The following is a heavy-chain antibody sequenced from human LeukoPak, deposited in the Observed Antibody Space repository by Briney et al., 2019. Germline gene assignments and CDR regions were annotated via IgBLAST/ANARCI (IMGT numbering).Heavy chain of an antibody. CDR1: GYTFASYD. Sequence: GASLKVSCKASGYTFASYDLSWVRQAPGQGLEWMGWISSYNGNTNYAQKFQGRVTITTDESTSTAYMELSSLRSEDTAVYYCARGNLPHGYSYGYRSSSFDYWGQGTLVTVSS. CDR2: ISSYNGNT. D-gene: IGHD5-18*01. V-gene: IGHV1-18*01. CDR3: ARGNLPHGYSYGYRSSSFDY. J-gene: IGHJ4*02.